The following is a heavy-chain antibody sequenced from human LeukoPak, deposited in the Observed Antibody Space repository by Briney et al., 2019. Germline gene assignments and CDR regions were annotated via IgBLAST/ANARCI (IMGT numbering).Heavy chain of an antibody. V-gene: IGHV1-8*03. D-gene: IGHD4-17*01. CDR3: ARVGAWADYGLKY. CDR2: MNPNSGNT. CDR1: GYTFTSYD. Sequence: GASVKVSCKASGYTFTSYDINWVRQATGQGLEWMGWMNPNSGNTGYAQEFQGRVTITRNTSISTAYMELSSLRSEDTAVYYCARVGAWADYGLKYWGQGTLVTVSS. J-gene: IGHJ4*02.